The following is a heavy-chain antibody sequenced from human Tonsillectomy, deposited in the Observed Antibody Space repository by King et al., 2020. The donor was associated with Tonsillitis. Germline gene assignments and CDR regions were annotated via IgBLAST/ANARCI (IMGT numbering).Heavy chain of an antibody. D-gene: IGHD2-8*01. V-gene: IGHV3-9*01. CDR1: GFTFDDYA. CDR2: ISWNSGSI. J-gene: IGHJ4*02. CDR3: AKGYCTNGVCYPLDY. Sequence: VQLVESGGGLVQPGSSLGLSCAASGFTFDDYAMHWVRQAPGKGLEWVSGISWNSGSIGYADSVKGRFTISRDNAKNSLYLQMNSLRAEDTALYYCAKGYCTNGVCYPLDYWGQGTLVTVSS.